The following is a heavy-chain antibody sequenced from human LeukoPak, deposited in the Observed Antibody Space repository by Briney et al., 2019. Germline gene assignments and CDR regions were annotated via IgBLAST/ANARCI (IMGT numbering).Heavy chain of an antibody. D-gene: IGHD3-9*01. Sequence: GGSLRLSCAASGLSFSSYAMSWVRQAPGKGLEWVSAMSSSGGSTYYADSVKGRFSISRDNSKNTLYLQMKSLRAEDTAVYYCAKVRSFDILTGYYKWFDPWGQGTPVTVSS. CDR3: AKVRSFDILTGYYKWFDP. V-gene: IGHV3-23*01. CDR1: GLSFSSYA. CDR2: MSSSGGST. J-gene: IGHJ5*02.